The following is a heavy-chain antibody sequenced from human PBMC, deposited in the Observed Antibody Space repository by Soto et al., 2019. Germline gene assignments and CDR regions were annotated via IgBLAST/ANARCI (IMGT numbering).Heavy chain of an antibody. CDR3: VREAVVYGLDV. D-gene: IGHD6-19*01. V-gene: IGHV1-69*01. CDR2: IIPIFGRT. J-gene: IGHJ6*02. Sequence: QVQLGQSGAEVKKPGSSVKVSCKISGGTFSNYGLSRVRQAPGQGLEWMGVIIPIFGRTNYAQKFQGRVPITAHESTSTAYMELSSLRSEDTAVYYCVREAVVYGLDVWGQGTTVTVSS. CDR1: GGTFSNYG.